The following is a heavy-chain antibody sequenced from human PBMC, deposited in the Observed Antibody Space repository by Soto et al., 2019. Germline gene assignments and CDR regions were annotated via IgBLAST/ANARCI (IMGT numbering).Heavy chain of an antibody. D-gene: IGHD4-4*01. V-gene: IGHV5-10-1*01. Sequence: GESLKISCKASGYSFTTYWISWVRQMPGKGLEWMGRIDPSDSYTYYSPSFQGHVTISTDNSISTAYLQWSSLKASDTAMYYCARDDYTNSYYGMDVWGQGTTVTVSS. CDR2: IDPSDSYT. J-gene: IGHJ6*02. CDR1: GYSFTTYW. CDR3: ARDDYTNSYYGMDV.